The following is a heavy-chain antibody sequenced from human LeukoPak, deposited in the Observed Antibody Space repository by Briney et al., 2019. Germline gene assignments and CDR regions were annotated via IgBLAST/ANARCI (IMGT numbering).Heavy chain of an antibody. D-gene: IGHD1-26*01. V-gene: IGHV4-30-2*01. CDR2: IYHSGST. J-gene: IGHJ4*02. CDR3: ARDLESGSYEHYFDY. CDR1: GGSISSGGYY. Sequence: PSQTLSLTCTVSGGSISSGGYYWSWIRQPPGKGLEWIGYIYHSGSTYYNPSLKSRVTISVDRSKNQFSLKLSSVTPEDTAVYYCARDLESGSYEHYFDYWGQGTLVTVSS.